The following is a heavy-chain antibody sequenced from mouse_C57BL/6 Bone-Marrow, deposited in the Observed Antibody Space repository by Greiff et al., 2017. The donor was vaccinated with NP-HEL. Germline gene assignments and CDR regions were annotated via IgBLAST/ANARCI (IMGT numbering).Heavy chain of an antibody. D-gene: IGHD1-1*01. V-gene: IGHV1-55*01. CDR3: ARYYGSSPCWFDV. CDR2: IYPGSGST. Sequence: VQLQQPGAELVKPGASVKMSCKASGYTFTSYWITWVKQRPGQGLEWIGDIYPGSGSTNYNEKFKSKATLTVDTSSSTAYMQLSSLTSEDSAVYYCARYYGSSPCWFDVWGTGTTVTVSS. CDR1: GYTFTSYW. J-gene: IGHJ1*03.